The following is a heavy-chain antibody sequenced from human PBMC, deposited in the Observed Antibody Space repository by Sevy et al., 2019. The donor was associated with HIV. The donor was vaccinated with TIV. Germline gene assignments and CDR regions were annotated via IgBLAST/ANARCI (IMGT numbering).Heavy chain of an antibody. CDR2: ISYDGSNK. Sequence: GGSLRLSCAASGFTFSSYAMHWVRQAPGKGLEWVAVISYDGSNKYYADSVKGRFPISRDNSKNTLYLQMNSLRAEDTAVSSCARDSLNDYVWGSYRWGGYFDYWGQGTLVTVSS. V-gene: IGHV3-30-3*01. CDR1: GFTFSSYA. CDR3: ARDSLNDYVWGSYRWGGYFDY. D-gene: IGHD3-16*02. J-gene: IGHJ4*02.